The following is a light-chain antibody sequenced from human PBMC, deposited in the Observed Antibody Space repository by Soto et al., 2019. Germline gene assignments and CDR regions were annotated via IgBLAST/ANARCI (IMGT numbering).Light chain of an antibody. V-gene: IGKV3-15*01. J-gene: IGKJ1*01. CDR2: GAS. CDR1: QIVSKS. Sequence: VMTLTPHTLSAFPGGGGTLLCRASQIVSKSLAWYQQKPGQAPRLLIYGASTRATGIPVRFSGSASGTEFTLTISGLQSEDSAVYYCQQYNYWPLTFGQGTKVDIK. CDR3: QQYNYWPLT.